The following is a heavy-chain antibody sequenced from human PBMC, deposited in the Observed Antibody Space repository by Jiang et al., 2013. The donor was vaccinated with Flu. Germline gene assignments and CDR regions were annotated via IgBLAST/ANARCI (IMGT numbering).Heavy chain of an antibody. J-gene: IGHJ4*02. CDR3: AKVAGNYYDSSGYYYPDFDY. Sequence: AASGFTFSSYGMHWVRQAPGKGLEWVAVISYDGSNKYYADSVKGRFTISRDNSKNTLYLQMNSLRVEDTAVYYCAKVAGNYYDSSGYYYPDFDYWGQGTLVTVSS. CDR1: GFTFSSYG. V-gene: IGHV3-30*18. CDR2: ISYDGSNK. D-gene: IGHD3-22*01.